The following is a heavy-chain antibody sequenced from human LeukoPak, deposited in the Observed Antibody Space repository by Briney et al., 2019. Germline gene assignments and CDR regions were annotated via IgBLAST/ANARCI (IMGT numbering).Heavy chain of an antibody. CDR1: GYTFTSYD. CDR3: ARKGNSGYDYYYYGMDV. Sequence: ASVKVSCKASGYTFTSYDINWVRQATGQGLEWMGWMNPNSGNTGYAQKFQGRVTMTRNTSISTAYMELSSLRSEDTAVYYCARKGNSGYDYYYYGMDVWGQGTTVTVSS. CDR2: MNPNSGNT. J-gene: IGHJ6*02. V-gene: IGHV1-8*01. D-gene: IGHD5-12*01.